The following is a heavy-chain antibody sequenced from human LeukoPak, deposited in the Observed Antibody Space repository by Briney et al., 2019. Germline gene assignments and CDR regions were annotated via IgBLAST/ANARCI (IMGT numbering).Heavy chain of an antibody. J-gene: IGHJ4*02. CDR1: GGSISSYY. V-gene: IGHV4-59*01. D-gene: IGHD2-15*01. CDR2: IYYSGST. Sequence: SETLSLTCTVSGGSISSYYWDWIRQPPGKGLEWIGYIYYSGSTNYNPSLKSRVTISVDTSKNQFSLKLSSVTAADTAVYYCARVYWSGGSCYRDYWGQETLVTVSS. CDR3: ARVYWSGGSCYRDY.